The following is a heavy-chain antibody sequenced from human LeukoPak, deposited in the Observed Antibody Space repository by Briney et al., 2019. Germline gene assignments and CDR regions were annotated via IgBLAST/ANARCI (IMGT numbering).Heavy chain of an antibody. CDR3: ACDFRYLGHDF. D-gene: IGHD2-21*02. CDR2: ISNVGLTT. CDR1: AFTLGDFY. V-gene: IGHV3-11*01. J-gene: IGHJ4*02. Sequence: GGSLRLTCTASAFTLGDFYMSWIRQAPGKGLEWIAYISNVGLTTYYAESVKGRFTISRDNAKNSLYLQMNSLRAEDTAVYYCACDFRYLGHDFWGQGTLVTVSS.